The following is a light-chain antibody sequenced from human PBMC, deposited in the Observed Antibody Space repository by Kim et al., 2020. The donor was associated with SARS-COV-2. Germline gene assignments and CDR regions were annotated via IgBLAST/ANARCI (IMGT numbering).Light chain of an antibody. Sequence: ATINCKSSQGVLYSSNNKNYLAWYQQRPGQPPKLLIYWASTRESGVPDRFSGSGSGTDFTLTISSLQAEDVAVYYCQQYYSAPWTFGQGTKVDIK. CDR1: QGVLYSSNNKNY. V-gene: IGKV4-1*01. CDR2: WAS. J-gene: IGKJ1*01. CDR3: QQYYSAPWT.